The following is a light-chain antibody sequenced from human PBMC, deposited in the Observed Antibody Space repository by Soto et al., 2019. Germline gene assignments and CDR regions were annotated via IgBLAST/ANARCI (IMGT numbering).Light chain of an antibody. CDR3: QQRSNWPPLT. CDR1: QSVSSH. CDR2: DAS. Sequence: IVLTQSPATLSLSPGERVTLSCRASQSVSSHLAWYQQKPGQAPRLLIYDASNRAAGIPARFSGRGSGTDFTLTISSLEPEDFAVYYCQQRSNWPPLTFGGGTKVEIK. J-gene: IGKJ4*01. V-gene: IGKV3-11*01.